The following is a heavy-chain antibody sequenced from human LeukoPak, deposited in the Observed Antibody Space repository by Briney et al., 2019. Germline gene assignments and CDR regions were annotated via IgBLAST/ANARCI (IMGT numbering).Heavy chain of an antibody. V-gene: IGHV4-34*01. Sequence: SETLSLTCAVYGGSFSGYYWSWLRQPPGKGLEWIGEINHSGSTNYNPSLKSRVTISVDTSKNQFSLKLSSVTAADTAVYYCARGRDIVVVVAATPAWNYFDYWGQGTLVTVSS. CDR1: GGSFSGYY. CDR3: ARGRDIVVVVAATPAWNYFDY. CDR2: INHSGST. D-gene: IGHD2-15*01. J-gene: IGHJ4*02.